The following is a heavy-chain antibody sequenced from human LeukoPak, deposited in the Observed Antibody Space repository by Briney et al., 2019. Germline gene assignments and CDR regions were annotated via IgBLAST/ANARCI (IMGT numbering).Heavy chain of an antibody. J-gene: IGHJ4*02. CDR2: ISWNSGSI. CDR3: MTELLGY. Sequence: GGSLRLSCAASGFTFDDYAMHWVRQAPGKGLEWVSGISWNSGSIGYADSVKGRFTISRDNAKNSLFLQMSGLRAEDTAVYYCMTELLGYRGQGTLVTVSS. CDR1: GFTFDDYA. D-gene: IGHD1-14*01. V-gene: IGHV3-9*01.